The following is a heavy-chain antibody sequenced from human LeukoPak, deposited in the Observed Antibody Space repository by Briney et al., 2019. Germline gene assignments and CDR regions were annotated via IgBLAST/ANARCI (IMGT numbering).Heavy chain of an antibody. D-gene: IGHD2-15*01. J-gene: IGHJ3*02. CDR3: TWLYSDAFNI. Sequence: PGGSLRLSCAVSGVPFTNAWMSWVRQAPGKGLEWVGRIKGKSDGGTTDYAAPVKGRFTISKDDPENTLYLQMNSLTTEDTAVYYCTWLYSDAFNIWGQGTMVTVSS. V-gene: IGHV3-15*01. CDR2: IKGKSDGGTT. CDR1: GVPFTNAW.